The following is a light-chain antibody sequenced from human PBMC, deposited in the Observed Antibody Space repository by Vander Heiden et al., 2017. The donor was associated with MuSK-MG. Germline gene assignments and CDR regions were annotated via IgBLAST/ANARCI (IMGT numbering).Light chain of an antibody. Sequence: QSVLTQPPSASGTPGPRVTISCSGSSANIGSNYVYWYQQLPGTAPKLLIYKNNQRPSGVPDRFSGSKSGASAALAISGLRSEDEADYYCAAGDDSLSGVVFGGGTTLTVL. J-gene: IGLJ2*01. V-gene: IGLV1-47*01. CDR1: SANIGSNY. CDR2: KNN. CDR3: AAGDDSLSGVV.